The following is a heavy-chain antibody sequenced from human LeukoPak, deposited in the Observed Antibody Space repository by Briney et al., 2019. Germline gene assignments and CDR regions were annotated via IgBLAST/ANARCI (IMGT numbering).Heavy chain of an antibody. CDR3: ARVLRRYYYGSGRDNWFDP. D-gene: IGHD3-10*01. J-gene: IGHJ5*02. CDR2: IYYSGST. V-gene: IGHV4-59*01. Sequence: PSETLSLTCTVSGGSISSYYWSWIRQPPGKGLEWIGYIYYSGSTNYNPSLKSRVTISVDTSKNQFSLKLSSVTAADTAVYYCARVLRRYYYGSGRDNWFDPWGQGTLVTVSS. CDR1: GGSISSYY.